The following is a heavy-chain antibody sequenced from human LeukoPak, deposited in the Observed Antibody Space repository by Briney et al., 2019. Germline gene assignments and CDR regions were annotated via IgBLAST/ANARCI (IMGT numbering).Heavy chain of an antibody. V-gene: IGHV4-59*01. CDR1: GGSISPYF. Sequence: SETLSLTCTVSGGSISPYFGGWIRQPPGKGLEWIGYISYTRSTNYNPSLKSRVTISVDTSKNKFSLQLTSVPAADTAVYYCARDDYRGVTNFDPWGQGTLVTVSS. CDR2: ISYTRST. CDR3: ARDDYRGVTNFDP. J-gene: IGHJ5*02. D-gene: IGHD3-10*01.